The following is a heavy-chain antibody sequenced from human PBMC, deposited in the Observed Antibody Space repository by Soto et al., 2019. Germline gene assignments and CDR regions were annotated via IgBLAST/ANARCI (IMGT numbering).Heavy chain of an antibody. V-gene: IGHV1-18*01. CDR3: ASVVVGSSWYQNWFDP. CDR2: ISTYNANT. J-gene: IGHJ5*02. Sequence: ASVKVSWKASGYTFTRSDITWVRQAPGQGLEWMGWISTYNANTNYAQKLQGRVTMTTDTSTRTAYMELRSLRSEDTAVYHSASVVVGSSWYQNWFDPWG. D-gene: IGHD6-13*01. CDR1: GYTFTRSD.